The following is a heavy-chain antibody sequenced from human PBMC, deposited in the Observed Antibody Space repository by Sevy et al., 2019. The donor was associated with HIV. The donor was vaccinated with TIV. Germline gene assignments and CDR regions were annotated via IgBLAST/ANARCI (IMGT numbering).Heavy chain of an antibody. CDR1: GFKIGDYA. D-gene: IGHD3-16*01. Sequence: GGSLRLSCTASGFKIGDYAMSWLRQAPGKGLEWVGFIRSQTFGGTTEYAASVKDRFAISRDDSRSIAYLQMDSLTTEDTAIYFCTRVRGTISPYYYFGMDVWGQGTTVTVSS. CDR2: IRSQTFGGTT. J-gene: IGHJ6*02. CDR3: TRVRGTISPYYYFGMDV. V-gene: IGHV3-49*03.